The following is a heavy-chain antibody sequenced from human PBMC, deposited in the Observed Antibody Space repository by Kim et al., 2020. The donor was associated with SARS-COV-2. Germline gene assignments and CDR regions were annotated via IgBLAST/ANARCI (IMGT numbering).Heavy chain of an antibody. D-gene: IGHD6-13*01. CDR3: ARRLASAGTV. J-gene: IGHJ4*02. Sequence: GTNYPQKIQGRVTMTRDTSISTAYMELSGLTSDDTAVYYCARRLASAGTVWGQGTLVTVSS. CDR2: GT. V-gene: IGHV1-2*02.